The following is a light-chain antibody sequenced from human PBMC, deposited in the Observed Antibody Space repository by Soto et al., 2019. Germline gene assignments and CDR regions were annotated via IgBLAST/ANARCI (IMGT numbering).Light chain of an antibody. V-gene: IGLV2-11*01. Sequence: QSALTQPRSVSGSPGQSVTISCTGTSSDVGAYNFVSWYQRHPGKAPKLIIYDVNKRFSGVPDRFSVSKSGNTASLTISGLQADDESDYYCCSYAGSHTFVIFGGGTKLTVL. J-gene: IGLJ2*01. CDR1: SSDVGAYNF. CDR3: CSYAGSHTFVI. CDR2: DVN.